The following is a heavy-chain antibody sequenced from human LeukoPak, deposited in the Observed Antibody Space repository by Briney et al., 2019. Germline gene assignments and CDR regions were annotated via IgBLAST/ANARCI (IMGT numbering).Heavy chain of an antibody. Sequence: ASVKVSCKASGYTFTSYYMHWVRQAPGQGLEWMGIINPSGGSTSYAQKFQGSVTMTRDTSISTAYMELSRLRSDDTAVYYCASHSYGSGSYYRNYYYYYYMDVWGKGTAVTVSS. V-gene: IGHV1-46*01. CDR3: ASHSYGSGSYYRNYYYYYYMDV. J-gene: IGHJ6*03. CDR1: GYTFTSYY. D-gene: IGHD3-10*01. CDR2: INPSGGST.